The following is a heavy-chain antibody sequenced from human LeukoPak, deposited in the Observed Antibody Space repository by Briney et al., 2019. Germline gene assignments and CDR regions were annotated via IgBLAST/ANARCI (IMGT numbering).Heavy chain of an antibody. CDR1: GFTFSSYS. J-gene: IGHJ6*02. CDR3: ARGGLLDYYGSGSYSAPYYGMDV. CDR2: ISSSSSTI. D-gene: IGHD3-10*01. Sequence: GGSLRLSCAASGFTFSSYSMNWVRQAPGKGLEWVSYISSSSSTIYYADSVKGRFTISRDNAKNSLYLQMNSLRAEDTAVYYCARGGLLDYYGSGSYSAPYYGMDVWGQGTTVTVSS. V-gene: IGHV3-48*04.